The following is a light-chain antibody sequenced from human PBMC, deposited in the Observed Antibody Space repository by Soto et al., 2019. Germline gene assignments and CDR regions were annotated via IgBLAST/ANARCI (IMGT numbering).Light chain of an antibody. CDR2: AAS. CDR3: QQSYSTPLT. CDR1: QSVSSY. J-gene: IGKJ4*01. Sequence: DIQMTQSPSSLSASVGDRLTITCRASQSVSSYLNWYQQKPGKAPKLLIYAASSLQSGVPSRFSGSGSGTDFTLPISSLQPEDFATYYCQQSYSTPLTFGGGTKVEIK. V-gene: IGKV1-39*01.